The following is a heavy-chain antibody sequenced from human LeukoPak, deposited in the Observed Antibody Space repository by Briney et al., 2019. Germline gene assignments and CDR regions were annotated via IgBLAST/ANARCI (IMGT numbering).Heavy chain of an antibody. CDR3: AKERRRDKTVDHTFEK. V-gene: IGHV3-23*01. Sequence: PGGSLRLSCAASGFTFSNYAMSWVRQVPGRGLEWVSPISSRGNSTYDADSVKGRFTISRDNSKNSLYLQMKSVRAEGTAAYDYAKERRRDKTVDHTFEKWGQGTLVTVSS. D-gene: IGHD4-23*01. J-gene: IGHJ4*02. CDR1: GFTFSNYA. CDR2: ISSRGNST.